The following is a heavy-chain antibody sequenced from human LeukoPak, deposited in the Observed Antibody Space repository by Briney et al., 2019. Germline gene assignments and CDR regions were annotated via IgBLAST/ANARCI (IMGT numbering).Heavy chain of an antibody. Sequence: PSHTLSLTCTVSGGSISLSYWSWVSQPRGKGLEGLRYIYTSRSTNYNTSLKRRLTILADTSNNQFSLTLTSVTAADTPLVYLPRHPSPTSSYFFDSWGQGTMVSVSS. CDR1: GGSISLSY. J-gene: IGHJ5*01. CDR3: PRHPSPTSSYFFDS. D-gene: IGHD2-2*01. CDR2: IYTSRST. V-gene: IGHV4-4*09.